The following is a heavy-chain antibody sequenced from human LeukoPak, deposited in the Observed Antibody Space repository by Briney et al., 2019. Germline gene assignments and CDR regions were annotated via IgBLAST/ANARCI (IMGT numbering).Heavy chain of an antibody. CDR2: INLNSGGT. CDR1: GYTFTGYY. J-gene: IGHJ5*02. Sequence: GASVKVSCKASGYTFTGYYMHWVRQAPGQGLEWMGWINLNSGGTNYAQKFQGRVTMTRDTPISTAYMELSRLRSDDTAVYYCARKGLRLGWFDPWGQGTLVTVSS. D-gene: IGHD6-19*01. CDR3: ARKGLRLGWFDP. V-gene: IGHV1-2*02.